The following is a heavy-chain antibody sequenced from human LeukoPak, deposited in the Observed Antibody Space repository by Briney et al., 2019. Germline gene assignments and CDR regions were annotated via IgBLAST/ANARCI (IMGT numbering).Heavy chain of an antibody. CDR2: ISSSSSYI. D-gene: IGHD6-13*01. CDR1: GFTFSSYS. V-gene: IGHV3-21*01. Sequence: PGGSLRLSCAASGFTFSSYSMNWVRQAPGKGLEWVSSISSSSSYIYYADSVKGRFTISRDNAKNSLYLQMNSLRAEDTAVYYCARGKYSSSWGHPFNYYYYYMDVWGKGTTVTVSS. J-gene: IGHJ6*03. CDR3: ARGKYSSSWGHPFNYYYYYMDV.